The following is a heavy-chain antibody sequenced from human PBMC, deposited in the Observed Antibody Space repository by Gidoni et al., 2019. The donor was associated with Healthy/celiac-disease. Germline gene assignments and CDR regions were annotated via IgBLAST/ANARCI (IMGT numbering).Heavy chain of an antibody. D-gene: IGHD6-13*01. CDR3: ARVRKRIASRKGAFDI. V-gene: IGHV4-34*01. CDR1: GGSFSGYY. Sequence: QVQLQQWGAGLLKPSETLSLTCAVYGGSFSGYYWSWIRQPPGKGLEWIGEINHSGSTNYNPSLKSRVTISVDTSKNQFSLKLSSVTAADTAVYYCARVRKRIASRKGAFDIWGQGTMVTVSS. J-gene: IGHJ3*02. CDR2: INHSGST.